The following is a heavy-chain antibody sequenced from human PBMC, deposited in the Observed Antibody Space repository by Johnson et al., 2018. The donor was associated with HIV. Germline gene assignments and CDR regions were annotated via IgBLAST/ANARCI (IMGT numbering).Heavy chain of an antibody. V-gene: IGHV3-30*18. CDR2: ISYDGSNK. J-gene: IGHJ3*02. CDR1: GFTFDYYW. CDR3: AKIRTSGTGDAFDI. Sequence: VQLVESGGGVVRPGGSLRLSCAASGFTFDYYWMHWVRQAPGQGLEWVAVISYDGSNKYYADSVKGRFTISRDNSKNTLYLQMDSLRAEDTAVYYCAKIRTSGTGDAFDIWGQGTMVTVSS. D-gene: IGHD1-14*01.